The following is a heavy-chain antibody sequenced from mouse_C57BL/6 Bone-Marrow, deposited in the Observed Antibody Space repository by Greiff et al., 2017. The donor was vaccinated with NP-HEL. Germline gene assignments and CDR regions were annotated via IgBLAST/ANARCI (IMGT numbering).Heavy chain of an antibody. J-gene: IGHJ3*01. CDR3: IQGLLLAY. CDR2: IRLKSDNYAT. CDR1: GFTFSNYW. D-gene: IGHD2-1*01. Sequence: EVQLQESGGGLVQPGGSMKLSCVASGFTFSNYWMNWVRQSPEKGLEWVAQIRLKSDNYATHYAESVKGRFTISRDDSKSSVYLQMNNLRAEDTGIYYCIQGLLLAYWGQGTLVTVSA. V-gene: IGHV6-3*01.